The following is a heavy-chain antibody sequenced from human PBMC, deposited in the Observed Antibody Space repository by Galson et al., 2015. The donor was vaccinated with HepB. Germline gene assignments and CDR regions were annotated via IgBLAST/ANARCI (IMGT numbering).Heavy chain of an antibody. V-gene: IGHV3-48*04. Sequence: SLRLSCAASAFTFSRYSMNWVRQAPGKGLEWISYISSSGHTIYYADSVKGRFTISRDNAKSSLYLQMNSLRAEDTAVYYCATDEGGPHYWGQGTLVTVSS. J-gene: IGHJ4*02. CDR1: AFTFSRYS. CDR3: ATDEGGPHY. D-gene: IGHD1-26*01. CDR2: ISSSGHTI.